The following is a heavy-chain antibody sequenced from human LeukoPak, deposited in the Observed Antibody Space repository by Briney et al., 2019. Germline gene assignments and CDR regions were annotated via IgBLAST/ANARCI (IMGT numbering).Heavy chain of an antibody. D-gene: IGHD5-24*01. Sequence: PGGSLRLSCAASGFIFSSYEMNWVRQAPGKGLEWVAYISGSGSTITHADSVKGRFTISRDNAKNSLYLQMNSLRAEDTAVYYCARVPSSRDSYNYFYYYYYYIDVWGKGTTVTVSS. CDR1: GFIFSSYE. CDR3: ARVPSSRDSYNYFYYYYYYIDV. V-gene: IGHV3-48*03. CDR2: ISGSGSTI. J-gene: IGHJ6*03.